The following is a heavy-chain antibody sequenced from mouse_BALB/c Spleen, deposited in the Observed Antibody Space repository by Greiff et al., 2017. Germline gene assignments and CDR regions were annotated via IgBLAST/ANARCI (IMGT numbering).Heavy chain of an antibody. CDR3: ARQGKYGKENAMDY. J-gene: IGHJ4*01. D-gene: IGHD2-10*02. V-gene: IGHV2-6-2*01. CDR1: GFSLTSYG. Sequence: VKLVESGPDLVAPSQSLSITCTVSGFSLTSYGVHWVRQPPGKGLEWLVVIWSDGSTTYNSALKSRLSISKDNSKSQVFLKMNSLQTDDTAMYYCARQGKYGKENAMDYWGQGTSVTVSS. CDR2: IWSDGST.